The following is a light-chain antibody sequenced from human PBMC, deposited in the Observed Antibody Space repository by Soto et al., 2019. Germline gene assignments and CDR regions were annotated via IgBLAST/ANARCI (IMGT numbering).Light chain of an antibody. J-gene: IGLJ1*01. Sequence: QSALTQPPSASGTPGQRVTTSCSGRSANIGNNFVCWYQQLPGTAPKLLIYSNNQRPSGVPDRFSGSKSGTSASLAISGLRSEDEGDYYCVSWDDSLSGLVFGTGTKVTVL. CDR3: VSWDDSLSGLV. V-gene: IGLV1-47*02. CDR2: SNN. CDR1: SANIGNNF.